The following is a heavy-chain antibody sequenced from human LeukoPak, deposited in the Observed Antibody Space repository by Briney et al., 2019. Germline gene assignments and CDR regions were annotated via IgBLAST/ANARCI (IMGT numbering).Heavy chain of an antibody. Sequence: GASVKVSCKASGYTFTGQSMHWARQAPGQGLEWMGWINLNSGGTNYAQKFQDRVTMTRDTSISTAYMELSRLRFDDTAVYYCARSPDILTGENFDYWGQGTLVTVSS. D-gene: IGHD3-9*01. CDR2: INLNSGGT. V-gene: IGHV1-2*02. CDR3: ARSPDILTGENFDY. CDR1: GYTFTGQS. J-gene: IGHJ4*02.